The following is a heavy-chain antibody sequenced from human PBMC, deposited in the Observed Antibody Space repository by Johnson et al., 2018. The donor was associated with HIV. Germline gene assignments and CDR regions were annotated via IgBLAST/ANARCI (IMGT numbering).Heavy chain of an antibody. CDR1: GFTFDDYG. D-gene: IGHD1-26*01. CDR3: ARDFGLEWELDGAFDI. Sequence: MQLVESGGGVVRPGGSLRLSCAASGFTFDDYGMSWVRQAPGKGLEWVSGINWNGGSTGYADSVKGRFTISRDNANNSLYLQMNSLRAEDTALYYCARDFGLEWELDGAFDIWGQGTMVTVSS. J-gene: IGHJ3*02. CDR2: INWNGGST. V-gene: IGHV3-20*04.